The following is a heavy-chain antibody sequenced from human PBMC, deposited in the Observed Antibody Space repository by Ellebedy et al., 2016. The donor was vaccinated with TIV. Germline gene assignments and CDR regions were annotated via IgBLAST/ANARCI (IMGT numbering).Heavy chain of an antibody. Sequence: GESLKISCAASGFTFSNAWMSWVRQAPGKGLEWVGRITSKTDGGTTDYAAPVKGRFTISSDDSKNTLYLQMNSLKTEDTAVYYCTPQYYYCSGSSSWFDPWGQGTLVTVSS. CDR1: GFTFSNAW. CDR2: ITSKTDGGTT. CDR3: TPQYYYCSGSSSWFDP. J-gene: IGHJ5*02. V-gene: IGHV3-15*01. D-gene: IGHD3-10*01.